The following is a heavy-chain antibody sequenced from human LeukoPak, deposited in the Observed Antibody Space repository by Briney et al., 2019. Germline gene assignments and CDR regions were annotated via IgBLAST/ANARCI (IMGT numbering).Heavy chain of an antibody. CDR2: ISSSGSTI. J-gene: IGHJ4*02. CDR3: AGPTLGYCSGGSCPPDPVDY. Sequence: QTGGSLRLSCAASGFTFSSYEMNWVRQAPGKGLEWVSYISSSGSTIYYADSVKGRFTISRDNAKNSLYLQMNSLRAEDTAVYYCAGPTLGYCSGGSCPPDPVDYWGQGTLVTVSS. V-gene: IGHV3-48*03. D-gene: IGHD2-15*01. CDR1: GFTFSSYE.